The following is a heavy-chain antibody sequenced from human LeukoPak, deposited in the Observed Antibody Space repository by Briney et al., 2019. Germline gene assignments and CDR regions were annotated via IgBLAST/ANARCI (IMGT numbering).Heavy chain of an antibody. J-gene: IGHJ6*02. CDR1: GFTFSSYW. D-gene: IGHD6-19*01. V-gene: IGHV3-7*01. CDR2: IRQDGSEK. CDR3: ARGSSSGWYSYYYYGMDV. Sequence: GSLRLSCAASGFTFSSYWMSWVRQAPGKGLEWVANIRQDGSEKYYVDSVKGRFTISRDNAKNSLYLQMNSLRAEDTAVYYCARGSSSGWYSYYYYGMDVWGQGTTVTVSS.